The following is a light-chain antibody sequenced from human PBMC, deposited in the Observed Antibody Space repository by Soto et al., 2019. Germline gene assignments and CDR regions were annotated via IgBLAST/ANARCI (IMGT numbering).Light chain of an antibody. CDR1: RSNIGSDT. Sequence: QSVLTQPPSASGTPGQRFTISCSGSRSNIGSDTVNWYQQLPGTAPKLLIHRSNQRPSGVPGRFSGSKSGTSASLAISGLQPEDEADYHCASWDASLTGWVFGGGTKVTGL. V-gene: IGLV1-44*01. CDR3: ASWDASLTGWV. CDR2: RSN. J-gene: IGLJ3*02.